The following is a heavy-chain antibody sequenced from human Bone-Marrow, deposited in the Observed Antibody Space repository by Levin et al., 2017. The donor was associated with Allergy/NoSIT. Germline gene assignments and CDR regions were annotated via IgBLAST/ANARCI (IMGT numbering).Heavy chain of an antibody. J-gene: IGHJ4*02. V-gene: IGHV1-46*01. CDR2: INPTDGRT. Sequence: GASVKVSCKASGYTFTTYYIHWVRQAPGQGLEWIGLINPTDGRTNYAQKFQGRVTMTRDTSTTTISMELSSLRSEDTAVYYCARGYFGSGNYYMYYFDYWGQGALVTVSS. D-gene: IGHD3-10*01. CDR1: GYTFTTYY. CDR3: ARGYFGSGNYYMYYFDY.